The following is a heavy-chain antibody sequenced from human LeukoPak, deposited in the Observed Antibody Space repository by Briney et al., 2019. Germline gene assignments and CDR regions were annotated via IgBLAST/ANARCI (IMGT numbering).Heavy chain of an antibody. V-gene: IGHV3-21*01. CDR2: ISSSSSYI. J-gene: IGHJ2*01. CDR3: ARGGYTLYWYFDL. D-gene: IGHD6-13*01. Sequence: GGSLRLPCAASGFTFSSYSMNWVRQAPGKGLEWVSSISSSSSYIYYADSVKGRFTISRDNAKNSLYLQMNSLRAEDTAVYYCARGGYTLYWYFDLWGRGTLVTVSS. CDR1: GFTFSSYS.